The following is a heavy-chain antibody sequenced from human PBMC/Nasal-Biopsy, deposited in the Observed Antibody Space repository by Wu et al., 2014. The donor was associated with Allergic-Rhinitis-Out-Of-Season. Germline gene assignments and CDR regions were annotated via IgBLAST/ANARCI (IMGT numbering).Heavy chain of an antibody. CDR3: ARKQLTHFDY. D-gene: IGHD1-1*01. Sequence: GISSNGGMTGYADSVKGRFTISRDNAQNSLYLHMNSLRVEDTAFYYCARKQLTHFDYWGQGSLVTVSS. CDR2: ISSNGGMT. V-gene: IGHV3-20*03. J-gene: IGHJ4*02.